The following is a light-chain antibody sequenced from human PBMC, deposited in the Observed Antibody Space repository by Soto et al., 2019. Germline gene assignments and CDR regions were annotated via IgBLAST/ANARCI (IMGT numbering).Light chain of an antibody. Sequence: IQLTQSPSSLSASVGDRVTITCRASQGIGSYLAWYQQKPGEAPKLLIYAASTLQSGVPSRFSGSGSGTDFTLTISCLQSEDFATYYCQQYYSYLTFGQGARLEIK. V-gene: IGKV1-9*01. CDR1: QGIGSY. J-gene: IGKJ5*01. CDR3: QQYYSYLT. CDR2: AAS.